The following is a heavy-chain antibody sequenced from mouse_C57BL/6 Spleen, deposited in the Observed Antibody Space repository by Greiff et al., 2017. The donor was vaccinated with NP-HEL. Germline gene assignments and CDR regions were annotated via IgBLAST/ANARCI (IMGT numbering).Heavy chain of an antibody. CDR1: GFTFSSYG. CDR2: ISSGGSYT. D-gene: IGHD4-1*01. V-gene: IGHV5-6*01. CDR3: ARHDWGMYYFDY. J-gene: IGHJ2*01. Sequence: EVQLVESGGDLVKPGGSLKLSCAASGFTFSSYGMSWVRQTPDKRLEWVATISSGGSYTYYPDSVKGRFTISRDNAKNTLYLQMSSLKSEDTAMYYCARHDWGMYYFDYWGQGTTLTVSS.